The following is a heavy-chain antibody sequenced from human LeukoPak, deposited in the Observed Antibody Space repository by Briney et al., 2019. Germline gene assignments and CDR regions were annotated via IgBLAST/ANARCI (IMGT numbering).Heavy chain of an antibody. Sequence: ASVPVSCKASRYTLPHYVINWLRPAPGQGVAWVGWINPNSIGINYAQKFQGRVTMTRDKSTSTAYMELRRLRSDDTAVYYCARGGRREPIGNFEYWGPGALGT. CDR2: INPNSIGI. CDR3: ARGGRREPIGNFEY. J-gene: IGHJ4*02. V-gene: IGHV1-2*02. D-gene: IGHD1-26*01. CDR1: RYTLPHYV.